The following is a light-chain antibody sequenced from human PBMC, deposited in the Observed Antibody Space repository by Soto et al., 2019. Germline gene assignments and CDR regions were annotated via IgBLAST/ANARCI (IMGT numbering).Light chain of an antibody. J-gene: IGLJ3*02. CDR3: QSYDSRTWV. CDR2: DDN. Sequence: NFMLTQPHSVSESPGKTVTISCTGGGCSVASDSVQWYQLRPGSAPTTVIFDDNQRPSGVPDRFSGSIDSSSNSASLTISGLKTEDEADDYCQSYDSRTWVFGGGTKLTVL. V-gene: IGLV6-57*02. CDR1: GCSVASDS.